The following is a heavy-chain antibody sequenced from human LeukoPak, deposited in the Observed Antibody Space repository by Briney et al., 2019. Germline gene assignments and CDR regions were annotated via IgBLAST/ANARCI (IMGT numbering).Heavy chain of an antibody. D-gene: IGHD6-13*01. CDR2: ISSDGSSK. V-gene: IGHV3-30-3*01. J-gene: IGHJ4*02. CDR1: GFTFSRYA. Sequence: GGSLRLSCAASGFTFSRYAMHWVRQAPGKGLEWVAVISSDGSSKYYADSVKGRFTISSDNSKNTLYLQMSSLRAEDTAVYYCARDQQQLVFRNFDYWGQGTLVTVSS. CDR3: ARDQQQLVFRNFDY.